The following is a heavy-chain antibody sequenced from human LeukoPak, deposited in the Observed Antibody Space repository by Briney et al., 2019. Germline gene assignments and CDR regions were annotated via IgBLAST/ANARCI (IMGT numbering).Heavy chain of an antibody. D-gene: IGHD5-24*01. CDR3: ARRGDGYNLYYFDY. Sequence: GGSLRLSCAASGFTVSSNYMSWVRQAPGKGLEWGSVICSGGSTYYPNSVKGRFTISRDNSKNTLYLQMNNLRAEDTAVYYCARRGDGYNLYYFDYWGQGPLVTVSS. V-gene: IGHV3-53*01. CDR2: ICSGGST. J-gene: IGHJ4*02. CDR1: GFTVSSNY.